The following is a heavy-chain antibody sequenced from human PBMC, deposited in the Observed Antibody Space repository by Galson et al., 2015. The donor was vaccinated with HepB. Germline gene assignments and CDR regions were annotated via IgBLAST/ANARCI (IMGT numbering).Heavy chain of an antibody. D-gene: IGHD2-21*01. V-gene: IGHV1-2*04. CDR2: INPNSGGT. CDR3: ARAIVPTGSYYGMDV. CDR1: GYTFIDYY. J-gene: IGHJ6*02. Sequence: SVKVSCKASGYTFIDYYIHWVRQAPGQGLEWVGSINPNSGGTNYAQKFQGWVTVTRDTSVSTAYMELSSLTSDATAVYYCARAIVPTGSYYGMDVWGQGTTVTVSS.